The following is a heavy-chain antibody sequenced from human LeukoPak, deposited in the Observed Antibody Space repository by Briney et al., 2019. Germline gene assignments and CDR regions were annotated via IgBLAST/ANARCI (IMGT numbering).Heavy chain of an antibody. D-gene: IGHD1-20*01. CDR1: GGTFRSYV. CDR2: IIPIFGAS. Sequence: SVKVSCKASGGTFRSYVVSWVRLAPGQGLEWMGGIIPIFGASKYAQKFQGRVTITTDESTSKAYMELSSLRSEDTAVYYCSRHAGYNWKDGIDFWGQGTLVTVAS. CDR3: SRHAGYNWKDGIDF. V-gene: IGHV1-69*05. J-gene: IGHJ4*02.